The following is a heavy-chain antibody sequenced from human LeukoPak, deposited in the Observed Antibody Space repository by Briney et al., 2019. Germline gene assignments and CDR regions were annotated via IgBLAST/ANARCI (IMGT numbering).Heavy chain of an antibody. V-gene: IGHV3-21*06. Sequence: GGSLRLSCAASGFTFSSYSMNWVRQAPGKGLEWVSSISSTSTYIYYADSMKGRFIISRDNARNSLYLEMNSLRAEDTAVYYCARIIGISGTYPTDYWGQGTLVTVSS. D-gene: IGHD1-26*01. CDR3: ARIIGISGTYPTDY. CDR1: GFTFSSYS. CDR2: ISSTSTYI. J-gene: IGHJ4*02.